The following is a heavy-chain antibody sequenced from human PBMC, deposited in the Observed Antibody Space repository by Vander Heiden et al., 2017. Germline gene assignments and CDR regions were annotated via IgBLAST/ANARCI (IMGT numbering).Heavy chain of an antibody. J-gene: IGHJ6*02. CDR2: IYYSGST. CDR3: AGETRYRRYYYGMDV. CDR1: GGSIKSSTYY. V-gene: IGHV4-39*01. D-gene: IGHD5-18*01. Sequence: QLQLPESGPGLVKPSETLSLTCTVSGGSIKSSTYYWGWIRQPPGKGLEWIGSIYYSGSTYYNPSLKSRVTISVDTSKNQFSLKLSSVTAADTAVYYCAGETRYRRYYYGMDVWGQGTTVTVSS.